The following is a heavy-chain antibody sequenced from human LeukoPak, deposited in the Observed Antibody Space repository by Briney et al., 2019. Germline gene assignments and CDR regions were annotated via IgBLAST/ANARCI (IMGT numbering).Heavy chain of an antibody. J-gene: IGHJ3*02. CDR3: ARAFRVTTMGDDDSFDI. Sequence: GGSLRLSCAASGFTFSSYWMSWVRQAPGKGLEWVSYISDNDSYRFYADSMKGRFTVSRDGAKNSLYLQMNSLRAEDTAVYYCARAFRVTTMGDDDSFDIWGQGTMVTVSS. CDR2: ISDNDSYR. V-gene: IGHV3-21*01. D-gene: IGHD4-23*01. CDR1: GFTFSSYW.